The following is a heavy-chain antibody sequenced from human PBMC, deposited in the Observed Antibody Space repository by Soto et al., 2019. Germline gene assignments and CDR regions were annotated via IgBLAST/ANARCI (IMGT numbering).Heavy chain of an antibody. CDR1: SVSNAW. CDR3: TTDGVVVVYYAFDI. V-gene: IGHV3-15*07. J-gene: IGHJ3*02. CDR2: IKSKTDGGTT. Sequence: SVSNAWMNWVRQAPGKGLEWVGRIKSKTDGGTTDYAAPVKGRFTISRDDSKNTLYLQMNSLKTEDTAVYYCTTDGVVVVYYAFDIWGQGTMVTVSS. D-gene: IGHD3-22*01.